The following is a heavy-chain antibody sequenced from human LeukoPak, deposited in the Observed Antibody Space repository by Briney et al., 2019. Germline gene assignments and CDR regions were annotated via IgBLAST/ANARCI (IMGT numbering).Heavy chain of an antibody. V-gene: IGHV4-39*07. Sequence: PSETLSLTCTVSGGSISSSSYYWGWIRQPPGKGLEWIGSIYYSGSTYYNPSLKSRVTISVDTSKNQFSLKLSSVTAADTAVYYCARGHITMVRDHLDAFDIWGQGTMVTVSS. CDR1: GGSISSSSYY. J-gene: IGHJ3*02. D-gene: IGHD3-10*01. CDR2: IYYSGST. CDR3: ARGHITMVRDHLDAFDI.